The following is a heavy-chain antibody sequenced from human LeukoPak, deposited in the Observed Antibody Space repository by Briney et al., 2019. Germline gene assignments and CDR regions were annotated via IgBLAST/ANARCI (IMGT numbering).Heavy chain of an antibody. D-gene: IGHD3-10*01. V-gene: IGHV3-11*04. CDR2: ISSSGSTI. Sequence: GGSLRLSCAASGFTFSDYYMSWIRQAPGKGLEWVSYISSSGSTIYYADSVKGRFTISRDNAKNSLYLQMNSLRAEDTAVYYCAKCVYYYGSGSPFDYWGQGTLVTVSS. CDR1: GFTFSDYY. CDR3: AKCVYYYGSGSPFDY. J-gene: IGHJ4*02.